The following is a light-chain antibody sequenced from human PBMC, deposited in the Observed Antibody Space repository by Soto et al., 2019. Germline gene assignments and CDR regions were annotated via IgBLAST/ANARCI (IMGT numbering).Light chain of an antibody. Sequence: DIVMTQSPASLAVSLGERATLNCKSSQSVLYSSNNKNFLAWYQQKPGQPPKVLIYWASTRQSGVPDRFTGSGSGKDFTLTISSLQAEDVAVYYCQQYFNTPYTFGQGTKLEIK. J-gene: IGKJ2*01. CDR3: QQYFNTPYT. CDR2: WAS. CDR1: QSVLYSSNNKNF. V-gene: IGKV4-1*01.